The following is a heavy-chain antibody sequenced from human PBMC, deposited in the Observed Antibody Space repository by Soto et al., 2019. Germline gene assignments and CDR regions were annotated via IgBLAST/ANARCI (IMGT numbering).Heavy chain of an antibody. CDR3: ARGRWELPL. V-gene: IGHV1-69*13. CDR1: GYTFTSYG. D-gene: IGHD1-26*01. CDR2: IIPIFGTA. Sequence: QVQLVQSGAEVKKPGASVKVSCKASGYTFTSYGISWVRQAPGQGLEWMGWIIPIFGTANYAQKFQGRVTITADESTSTAYMELSSLRSEDTAVYYCARGRWELPLWGQGTLVTVSS. J-gene: IGHJ4*02.